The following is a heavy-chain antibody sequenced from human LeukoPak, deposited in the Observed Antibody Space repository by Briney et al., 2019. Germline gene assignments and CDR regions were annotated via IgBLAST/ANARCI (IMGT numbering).Heavy chain of an antibody. D-gene: IGHD4-11*01. CDR2: ISGSGGST. V-gene: IGHV3-23*01. CDR1: GFTFSSYA. Sequence: GGSLRLSCAASGFTFSSYAMSWVRQAPGKGLEWVSAISGSGGSTYYADSVKGRFTISRDNSKNTLYLQMNSLRAEDTAVYYCAKDRNTVTPAVYYYYGMGVWGQGTTVTVSS. J-gene: IGHJ6*02. CDR3: AKDRNTVTPAVYYYYGMGV.